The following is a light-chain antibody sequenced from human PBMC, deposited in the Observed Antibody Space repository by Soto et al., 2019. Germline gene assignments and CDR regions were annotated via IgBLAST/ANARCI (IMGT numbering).Light chain of an antibody. Sequence: DIQMTQSPSSLSASVGDRVTITCRASQGISSYLAWYQQKPGKVPKVLIYAASTLQSGVPSRFSGSGSGTEFTLTISNLQPEDVATYYCQKYSTAPETFGQGTKVEIK. CDR2: AAS. J-gene: IGKJ1*01. V-gene: IGKV1-27*01. CDR3: QKYSTAPET. CDR1: QGISSY.